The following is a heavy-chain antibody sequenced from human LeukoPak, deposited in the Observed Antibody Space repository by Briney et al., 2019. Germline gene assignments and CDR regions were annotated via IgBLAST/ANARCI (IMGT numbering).Heavy chain of an antibody. V-gene: IGHV3-7*01. Sequence: PGGSLRLSCAASGFTFSSYWMSWVRQAPGKGLEWVANIKQDGSEKYYVDSVKGRFTISRDNAKNSLYLQMNSLRAEDTAVYYCARVMLAVAGTRDDAFDIWGQGTMVTVSP. CDR2: IKQDGSEK. CDR3: ARVMLAVAGTRDDAFDI. D-gene: IGHD6-19*01. J-gene: IGHJ3*02. CDR1: GFTFSSYW.